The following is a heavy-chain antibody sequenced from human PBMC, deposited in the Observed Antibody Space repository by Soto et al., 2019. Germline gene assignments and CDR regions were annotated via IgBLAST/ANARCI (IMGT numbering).Heavy chain of an antibody. V-gene: IGHV5-51*01. CDR2: IYPGDSDA. J-gene: IGHJ3*02. CDR1: GYSFTSYW. CDR3: ARRGYCSGGSCHSAAFDI. D-gene: IGHD2-15*01. Sequence: GESLKISCRGYGYSFTSYWAGWVRQMPGKGLEWMGIIYPGDSDARYSPSFQGQVTISADKSITTAYLQWSSLKASDTAMYYCARRGYCSGGSCHSAAFDIWGQGTMVT.